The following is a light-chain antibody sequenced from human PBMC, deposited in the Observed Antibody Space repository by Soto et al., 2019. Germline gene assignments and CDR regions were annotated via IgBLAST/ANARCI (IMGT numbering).Light chain of an antibody. CDR1: SLDVGGFDY. V-gene: IGLV2-11*01. CDR2: DVT. CDR3: CSYAGIYTYV. Sequence: QSALTQPRSVSGSPGQSVTISCTGTSLDVGGFDYVSWYQQHPGKAPTLIIYDVTQRPSGVPDRFSGFKSGNTASLTISGLDPGDEADYYCCSYAGIYTYVFGTGTKATVL. J-gene: IGLJ1*01.